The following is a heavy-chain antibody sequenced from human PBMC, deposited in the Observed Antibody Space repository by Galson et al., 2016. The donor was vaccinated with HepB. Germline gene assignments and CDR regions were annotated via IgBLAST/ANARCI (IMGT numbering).Heavy chain of an antibody. CDR3: AGDFGYCNSTSCYKGGLFYYYGMDV. J-gene: IGHJ6*02. CDR2: ISNSNSYI. D-gene: IGHD2-2*02. CDR1: GFTFSTYN. V-gene: IGHV3-21*01. Sequence: SLRLSCAASGFTFSTYNMNWVRQAPGKGLEWVSSISNSNSYIYYTDSVKGRFTISRDNAKNSLYLQMNSLRAEDTAGYYCAGDFGYCNSTSCYKGGLFYYYGMDVWGQGTTVTVSS.